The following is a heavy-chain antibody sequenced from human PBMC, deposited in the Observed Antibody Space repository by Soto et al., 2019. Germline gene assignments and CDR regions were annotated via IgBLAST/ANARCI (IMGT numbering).Heavy chain of an antibody. J-gene: IGHJ6*02. CDR3: AKDGHNIFFYNDGMDV. CDR1: GFPFSSYG. Sequence: QVQLVESGGGVVQPGRSLRLSCVASGFPFSSYGMFWVRQAPGKGLEWVAGISNDGSQEHYADSVKGRFTISRDNSKNTLFVQMNSLRPEDTAVYYCAKDGHNIFFYNDGMDVWGQGTTVSVSS. V-gene: IGHV3-30*18. CDR2: ISNDGSQE. D-gene: IGHD3-3*02.